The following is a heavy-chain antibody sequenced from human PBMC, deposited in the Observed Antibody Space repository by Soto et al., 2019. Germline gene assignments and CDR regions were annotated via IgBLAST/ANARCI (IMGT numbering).Heavy chain of an antibody. CDR3: ARDRPTGTSMWSFFDN. V-gene: IGHV1-18*01. D-gene: IGHD4-17*01. Sequence: ASVKAFCKASGYTFTTYDISWVRQAPGQGLEWKGQISTYNGNTNYPQSLKSRLTMTTDTSTTTAYMELRSLRSDDTAVYYCARDRPTGTSMWSFFDNWGQGTLVTVSS. J-gene: IGHJ4*02. CDR1: GYTFTTYD. CDR2: ISTYNGNT.